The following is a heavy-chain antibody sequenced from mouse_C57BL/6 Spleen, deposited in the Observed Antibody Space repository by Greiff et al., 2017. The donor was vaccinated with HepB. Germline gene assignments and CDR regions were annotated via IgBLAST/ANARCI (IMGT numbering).Heavy chain of an antibody. Sequence: QVQLQQPGAELVKPGASVKLSCKASGYTFTSYWMQWVKQRPGQGLEWIGEIDPSDSYTNYNQKFKGKAPLTVDTSSSTAYMQLSSLTAEDSAVYYCARKGLRRPQWYFDVWGTGTTVTVSS. J-gene: IGHJ1*03. V-gene: IGHV1-50*01. CDR1: GYTFTSYW. CDR3: ARKGLRRPQWYFDV. CDR2: IDPSDSYT. D-gene: IGHD2-4*01.